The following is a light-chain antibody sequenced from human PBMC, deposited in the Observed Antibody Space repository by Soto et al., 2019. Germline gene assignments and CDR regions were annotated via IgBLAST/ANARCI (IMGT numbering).Light chain of an antibody. J-gene: IGKJ4*01. V-gene: IGKV3-11*01. CDR3: HHRSDWPST. CDR2: DAS. CDR1: QSVGSY. Sequence: EIVLTQSPVTLSLSPGDRAPLSCRASQSVGSYFAWYQQKPGQAPRLLIYDASSRATSIPARFSGSGSGTDFTLTISSLEPEEFAVYYCHHRSDWPSTFGGGTRVEIK.